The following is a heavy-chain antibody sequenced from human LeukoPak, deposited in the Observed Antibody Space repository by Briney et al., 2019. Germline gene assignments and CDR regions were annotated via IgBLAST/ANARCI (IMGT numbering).Heavy chain of an antibody. D-gene: IGHD2-15*01. CDR2: ISISGSTI. CDR3: VRGGGSCCPFNAFDI. J-gene: IGHJ3*02. CDR1: GFTFSSYE. Sequence: GGSLRLSCAASGFTFSSYEMNWARQAPGKGLEWVSYISISGSTIYNVDSVKGRFTISRDNAKNSLYLQMNSLRAEDTAVYYCVRGGGSCCPFNAFDIWGQGTMVTVSS. V-gene: IGHV3-48*03.